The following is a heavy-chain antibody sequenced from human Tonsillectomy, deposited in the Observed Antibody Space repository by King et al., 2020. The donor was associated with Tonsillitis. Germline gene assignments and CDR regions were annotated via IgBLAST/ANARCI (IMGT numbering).Heavy chain of an antibody. Sequence: VQLVESGAEVKKPGASLKVSCKASGYTFTGYYMHWVRQAPGQGLEWMGWINPNSGGTNYVQKFQGRVTMTRDTSISTAYMDLSRVRSDDTAVYYCARGDGSSWHGVLDYWGQGTLVTVSS. D-gene: IGHD6-13*01. J-gene: IGHJ4*02. CDR3: ARGDGSSWHGVLDY. CDR1: GYTFTGYY. CDR2: INPNSGGT. V-gene: IGHV1-2*02.